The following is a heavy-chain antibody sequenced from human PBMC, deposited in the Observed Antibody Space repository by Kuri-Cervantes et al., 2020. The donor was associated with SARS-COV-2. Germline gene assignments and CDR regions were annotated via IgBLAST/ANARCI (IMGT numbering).Heavy chain of an antibody. Sequence: SVKVSCKASGGTFSSYAISWVRQAPGQGLEWMGRIIPILGTANYAQKFQGRVTITADKSTSTAYMELSSLRSEDTAVYYCARDREQLVARAYYYYYYMDVWGKRTTVTVSS. CDR2: IIPILGTA. CDR3: ARDREQLVARAYYYYYYMDV. V-gene: IGHV1-69*04. J-gene: IGHJ6*03. CDR1: GGTFSSYA. D-gene: IGHD6-13*01.